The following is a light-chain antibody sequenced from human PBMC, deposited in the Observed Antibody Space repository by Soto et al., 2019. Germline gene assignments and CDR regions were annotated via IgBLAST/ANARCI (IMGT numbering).Light chain of an antibody. J-gene: IGKJ1*01. CDR2: GAS. CDR1: QSIRSW. Sequence: DIQMTQSPSTLSASVGDRVTITCRASQSIRSWLAWDQQKPGKAPKLLSYGASSLESGVPSRFSGSGSGTEFTLTISSLQPEDFATYYCQQHNDYPRTFGRGTKVEIK. V-gene: IGKV1-5*03. CDR3: QQHNDYPRT.